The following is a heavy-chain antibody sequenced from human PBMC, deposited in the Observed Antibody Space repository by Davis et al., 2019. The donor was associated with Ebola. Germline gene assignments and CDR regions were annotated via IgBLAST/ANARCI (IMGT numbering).Heavy chain of an antibody. V-gene: IGHV3-30*18. CDR3: VKTRSNWWNDALEI. D-gene: IGHD2-8*02. J-gene: IGHJ3*02. Sequence: GESLKISCAASGISFSNYGMFWVHQAPGKVMEWVAVISPDGSDKNYADSGKGRFTISRDNSKNTLDLQMNSLRPEDTAVYYCVKTRSNWWNDALEIWGRGTMVIVSS. CDR1: GISFSNYG. CDR2: ISPDGSDK.